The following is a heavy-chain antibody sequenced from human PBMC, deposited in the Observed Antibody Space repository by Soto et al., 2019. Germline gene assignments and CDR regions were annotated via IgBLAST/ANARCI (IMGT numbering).Heavy chain of an antibody. J-gene: IGHJ4*02. V-gene: IGHV4-39*01. CDR1: GGSISSSSYY. CDR2: IYYSGST. Sequence: QLQLQESGPGLVKPSETLSLTCTVSGGSISSSSYYWGWIRQPPGKGLEWIGIIYYSGSTYYNPSLKSRVTIPVDTSKNQFSLKLSSVTAADTAVYYCARRRRRSRVFGETDYWGQGTLVTVSS. D-gene: IGHD3-16*01. CDR3: ARRRRRSRVFGETDY.